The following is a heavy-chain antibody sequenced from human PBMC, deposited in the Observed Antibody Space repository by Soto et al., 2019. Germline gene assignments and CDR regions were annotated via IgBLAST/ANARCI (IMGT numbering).Heavy chain of an antibody. J-gene: IGHJ5*02. CDR1: GFTFSTYW. Sequence: EVQLVESGGGLVQPGGSLRLSCAASGFTFSTYWMHWIRQVPGKGVEWVSRINSDASNTYYADSVKGRLTISRENAKNTMHLEINSLRTEDTAVYYCVRGGLCITTSCYGNWVDPWGQGTLVTVSS. CDR3: VRGGLCITTSCYGNWVDP. V-gene: IGHV3-74*01. D-gene: IGHD2-2*01. CDR2: INSDASNT.